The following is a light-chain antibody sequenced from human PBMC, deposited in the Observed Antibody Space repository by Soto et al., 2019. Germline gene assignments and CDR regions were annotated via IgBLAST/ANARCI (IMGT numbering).Light chain of an antibody. Sequence: EIVMTQSPATLSVSPGERATLSCRASQSVSSNLAWYQQKPGQAPRLLIYGASTRATGIPARFSGSGSGTEFTLTMSSLQSEDFAVYYCQQYNNWPQTFGQGTKVE. CDR1: QSVSSN. CDR3: QQYNNWPQT. V-gene: IGKV3-15*01. CDR2: GAS. J-gene: IGKJ1*01.